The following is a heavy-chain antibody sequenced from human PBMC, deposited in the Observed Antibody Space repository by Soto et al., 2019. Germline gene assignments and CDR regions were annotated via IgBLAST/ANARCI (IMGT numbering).Heavy chain of an antibody. D-gene: IGHD4-17*01. V-gene: IGHV3-73*01. CDR2: IRSKANSYAT. CDR1: GFTFSGSA. CDR3: TRHNDYGDLMFFDY. Sequence: VQLVESGGGLVQPGGSLKLSCAASGFTFSGSAMHWVRQASGKGLEWVGRIRSKANSYATAYAASVKGRFTISRDDSKNTAYLQMNSLKTEDTAVYYCTRHNDYGDLMFFDYWGQGTLVTVSS. J-gene: IGHJ4*02.